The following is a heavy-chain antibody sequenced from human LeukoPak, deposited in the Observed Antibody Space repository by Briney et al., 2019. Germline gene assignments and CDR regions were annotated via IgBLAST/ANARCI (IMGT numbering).Heavy chain of an antibody. V-gene: IGHV1-69*13. CDR2: IIPILGTA. CDR3: ARDQLLFRFSWFDP. CDR1: GGTFSSYA. Sequence: ASVKVSCKASGGTFSSYAISWVRQAPGQGLEWMGGIIPILGTANYAQKFQGRVTITADESTSTAYMELSSLRSEDTAVYYCARDQLLFRFSWFDPWGQGTLVTVSS. J-gene: IGHJ5*02. D-gene: IGHD2-2*01.